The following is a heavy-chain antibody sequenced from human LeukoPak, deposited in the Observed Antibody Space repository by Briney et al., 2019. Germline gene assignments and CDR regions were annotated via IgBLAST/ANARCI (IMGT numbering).Heavy chain of an antibody. CDR1: GLTFSSYG. Sequence: GGSLRLPCAASGLTFSSYGMHWVRQAPGKGLEWVAVISYDGSNKYYADSVKGRFTISRDNSKNTLYLQMNSLRAEDTAVYYCAKDSDYGGNSALLGYWGQGTLVTVSS. V-gene: IGHV3-30*18. J-gene: IGHJ4*02. D-gene: IGHD4-23*01. CDR2: ISYDGSNK. CDR3: AKDSDYGGNSALLGY.